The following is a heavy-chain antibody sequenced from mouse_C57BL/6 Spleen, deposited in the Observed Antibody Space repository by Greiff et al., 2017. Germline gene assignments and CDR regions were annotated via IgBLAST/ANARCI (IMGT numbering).Heavy chain of an antibody. CDR3: ARPAYYDYDGGSWFAY. J-gene: IGHJ3*01. D-gene: IGHD2-4*01. CDR2: IYPGDGDT. CDR1: GYAFSSYW. Sequence: QVHVKQSGAELVKPGASVKISCKASGYAFSSYWMNWVKQRPGKGLEWIGQIYPGDGDTNYNGKFKGKATLTADKSSSTAYMQLSSLTSEDSAVYFCARPAYYDYDGGSWFAYWGQGTLVTVSA. V-gene: IGHV1-80*01.